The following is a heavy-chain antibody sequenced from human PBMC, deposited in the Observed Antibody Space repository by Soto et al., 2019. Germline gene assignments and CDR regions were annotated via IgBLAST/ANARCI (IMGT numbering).Heavy chain of an antibody. CDR2: IPQEGSDG. V-gene: IGHV3-7*03. CDR3: ARDQLILPAHDFFYGSDV. Sequence: GGSLRLSXEVSGFTLSMYSVTWVRQAPGKGLEWVAKIPQEGSDGHYVDSVKGRFTISRDNAKNSVYLQMNSLRAEDTAVYYCARDQLILPAHDFFYGSDVWGQGAKVTVSS. J-gene: IGHJ6*02. CDR1: GFTLSMYS. D-gene: IGHD2-21*02.